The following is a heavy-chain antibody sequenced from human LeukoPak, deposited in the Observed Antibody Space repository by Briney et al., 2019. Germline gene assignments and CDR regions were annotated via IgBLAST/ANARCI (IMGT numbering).Heavy chain of an antibody. V-gene: IGHV3-49*04. CDR3: TRAHYDFWSYYYGMDV. D-gene: IGHD3-3*01. CDR1: GFTFGDYA. Sequence: PGGSLRLSCTASGFTFGDYAMSWVRQAPGKGLEWVGFIRSKAYGGTTEYAASVKGRFTISRDDSKSIAYLQMNSLKTEDTAVYYCTRAHYDFWSYYYGMDVWGQGTTVTASS. CDR2: IRSKAYGGTT. J-gene: IGHJ6*02.